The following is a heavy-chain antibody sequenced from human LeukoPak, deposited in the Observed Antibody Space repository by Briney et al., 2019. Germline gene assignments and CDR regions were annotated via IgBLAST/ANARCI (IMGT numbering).Heavy chain of an antibody. CDR3: AKGRSGGYSYGSDY. J-gene: IGHJ4*02. D-gene: IGHD5-18*01. CDR2: ISWEGDNS. V-gene: IGHV3-43D*03. Sequence: GGSLRLSCAASGFTFDGYAMHWVRQAPGKGLEWVSLISWEGDNSYYADSVKGRFTISRDNNKKSLYLQMNSLRAEDTALYYCAKGRSGGYSYGSDYWGQGTLVTVSS. CDR1: GFTFDGYA.